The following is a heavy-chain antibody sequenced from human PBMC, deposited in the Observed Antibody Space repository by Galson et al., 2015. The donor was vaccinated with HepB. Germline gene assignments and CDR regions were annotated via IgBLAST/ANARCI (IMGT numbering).Heavy chain of an antibody. V-gene: IGHV3-23*01. J-gene: IGHJ4*02. CDR1: GFTFNSYV. CDR3: AKNSTG. CDR2: ISGGGHSP. Sequence: SLRLSCAASGFTFNSYVMIWVRQAPGKGPEWVSAISGGGHSPYYADSVKGRFTISRDNSKNTLFLQMNSLRADDTAVYYCAKNSTGWGQGTLVTVSS. D-gene: IGHD4-17*01.